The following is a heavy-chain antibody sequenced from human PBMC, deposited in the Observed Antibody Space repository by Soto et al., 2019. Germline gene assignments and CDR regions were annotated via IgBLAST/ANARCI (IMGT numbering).Heavy chain of an antibody. CDR3: ARVQQLVLPGGYYYYMDV. V-gene: IGHV1-46*03. D-gene: IGHD6-6*01. CDR2: INPSGGST. CDR1: GYTFTSYY. J-gene: IGHJ6*03. Sequence: ASVKVSCKASGYTFTSYYMHWVRQAPGQGLEWMGIINPSGGSTSYAQKFQGRVTMTRDTSTSTVYMELSSLRSEDTAVYYCARVQQLVLPGGYYYYMDVWGKGTTVTVSS.